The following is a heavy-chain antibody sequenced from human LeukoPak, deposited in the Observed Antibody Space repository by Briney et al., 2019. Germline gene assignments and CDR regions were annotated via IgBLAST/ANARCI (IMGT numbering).Heavy chain of an antibody. CDR2: IYYSGST. CDR1: GGSISSYY. Sequence: SETLSLTCTVSGGSISSYYWSWIRQPPGKGLEWIGYIYYSGSTNYNPSLKSRVTISVDTSKNQFPLKLSSVTAADTAVYYCARELAMPPYYYYGMDVWGQGTTVTVSS. D-gene: IGHD2-2*01. J-gene: IGHJ6*02. CDR3: ARELAMPPYYYYGMDV. V-gene: IGHV4-59*01.